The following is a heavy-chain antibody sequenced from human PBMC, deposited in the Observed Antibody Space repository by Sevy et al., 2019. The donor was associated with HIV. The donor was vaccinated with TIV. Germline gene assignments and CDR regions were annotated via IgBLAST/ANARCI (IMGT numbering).Heavy chain of an antibody. CDR3: ASSYGSGSHYTFDY. V-gene: IGHV3-11*01. CDR2: ISSSGSTI. CDR1: GFTFSDYY. Sequence: GGYLRLSCAASGFTFSDYYMSWIRQAPGKGLEWVSYISSSGSTIYYADSVKGRFTISRDNAKNSPYLQMNSLRAEDTAVYYCASSYGSGSHYTFDYWGQGTLVTVSS. D-gene: IGHD3-10*01. J-gene: IGHJ4*02.